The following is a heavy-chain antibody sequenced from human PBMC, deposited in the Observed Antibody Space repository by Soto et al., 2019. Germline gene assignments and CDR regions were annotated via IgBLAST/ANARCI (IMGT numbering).Heavy chain of an antibody. CDR2: ITPMFNTP. J-gene: IGHJ4*02. D-gene: IGHD3-22*01. V-gene: IGHV1-69*01. CDR3: ARQFDHDRSGHYYAY. CDR1: GGTFSRNT. Sequence: QVQLVQSGADVKKPGSSVKVSCKASGGTFSRNTISWVRQAPGQGLEWMGGITPMFNTPNYAQKFQGRVAITADESTRTVSREVSRLTFEDTAIYYCARQFDHDRSGHYYAYWGQGTPVTVSS.